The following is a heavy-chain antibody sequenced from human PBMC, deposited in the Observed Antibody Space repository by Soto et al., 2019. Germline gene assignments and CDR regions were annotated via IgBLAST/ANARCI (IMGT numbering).Heavy chain of an antibody. D-gene: IGHD6-13*01. V-gene: IGHV5-51*01. CDR3: ARTAAAGKYYYGVDV. J-gene: IGHJ6*02. CDR2: INPGDSDT. Sequence: PGESLKISCKGSGYSFTSNWIGWVRQMSGRGLEWMGIINPGDSDTRYSPSFQGQVTISADKSISTAYLQWSSLKASDTAMYYCARTAAAGKYYYGVDVWGQGTTVTVSS. CDR1: GYSFTSNW.